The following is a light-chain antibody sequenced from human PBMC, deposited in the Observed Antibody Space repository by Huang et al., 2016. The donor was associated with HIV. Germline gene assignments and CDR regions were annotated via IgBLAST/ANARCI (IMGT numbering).Light chain of an antibody. J-gene: IGKJ3*01. V-gene: IGKV1-9*01. CDR1: QGISSY. Sequence: IQLTQSPSSLSASVGDRVTITCRASQGISSYLAWYQQKPGKAPKLLIYAASTLQSGVPSRFRGSGSGTEFTLTISSLQPEDFATYYCQQLNSYPEGFTFGPGTKVDIK. CDR3: QQLNSYPEGFT. CDR2: AAS.